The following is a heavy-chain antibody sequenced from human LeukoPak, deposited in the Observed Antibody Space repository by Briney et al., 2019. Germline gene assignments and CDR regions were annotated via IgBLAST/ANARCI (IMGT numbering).Heavy chain of an antibody. CDR2: INPNSGGA. Sequence: ASVKVSCKASGYTFTGYYMHCVRQAPGQGLEWVGWINPNSGGANYAQKFQGRVTMTRDTSISTAYMELSRLRSDDRAVYYCARVGYSSSTSSYVAFDIWGQGTMVTVSS. J-gene: IGHJ3*02. V-gene: IGHV1-2*02. D-gene: IGHD2-2*01. CDR3: ARVGYSSSTSSYVAFDI. CDR1: GYTFTGYY.